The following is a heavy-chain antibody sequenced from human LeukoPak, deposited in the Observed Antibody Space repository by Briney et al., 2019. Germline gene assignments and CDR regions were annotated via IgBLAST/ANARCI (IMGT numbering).Heavy chain of an antibody. J-gene: IGHJ3*02. CDR1: GYSISSGYY. V-gene: IGHV4-38-2*02. Sequence: PSEALSLTCTASGYSISSGYYWGWVRQPPGKGLEWIGSIYHSGSTYYNPSLKSRVTISVDTSKNQFSLKLSSVTAADTAVYYCARTRDYYSPAFDIWGQGTVVTVSS. D-gene: IGHD3-3*01. CDR3: ARTRDYYSPAFDI. CDR2: IYHSGST.